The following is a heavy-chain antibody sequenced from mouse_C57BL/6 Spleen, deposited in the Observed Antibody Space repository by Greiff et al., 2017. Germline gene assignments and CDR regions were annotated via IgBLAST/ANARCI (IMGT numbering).Heavy chain of an antibody. CDR3: ARAGDYGLAY. CDR1: GFTFSDYG. D-gene: IGHD2-4*01. V-gene: IGHV5-17*01. Sequence: EVKLVESGGGLVKPGGSLKLSCAASGFTFSDYGMPWVRQAPEKGLEWVAYISSGSSTIYYADTVKGRFTISRDNAKNTLFLQMTSLRSEDTAMXYCARAGDYGLAYWGQGTLVTVSA. CDR2: ISSGSSTI. J-gene: IGHJ3*01.